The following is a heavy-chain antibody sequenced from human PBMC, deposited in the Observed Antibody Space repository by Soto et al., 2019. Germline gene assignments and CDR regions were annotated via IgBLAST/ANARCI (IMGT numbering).Heavy chain of an antibody. D-gene: IGHD5-12*01. Sequence: QVQLVQSGAEVKKPGASVQVSCKASGYTFANYGLTWVRQAPGQGLEWMGWVSANTVGTKYAENLQGRVTMTTDTSTNIAYMELRSLSSDDTAVYYCARVKGVATIVDYWGQGTLVTVSS. V-gene: IGHV1-18*01. CDR2: VSANTVGT. J-gene: IGHJ4*02. CDR3: ARVKGVATIVDY. CDR1: GYTFANYG.